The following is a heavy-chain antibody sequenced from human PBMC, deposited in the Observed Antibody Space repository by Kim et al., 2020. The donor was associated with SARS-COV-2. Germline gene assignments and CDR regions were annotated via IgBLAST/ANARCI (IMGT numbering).Heavy chain of an antibody. CDR1: GFTFDDYA. Sequence: GGSLRLSCAASGFTFDDYAMHWVRQAPGKGLEWVSGISWNSGSIGYADSVKGRFTISRDNAKNSLYLQMNSLRAEDTALYYCAKDLTGSPPEWGGPAQLKRMGYYYGMDVWGQGTTVTVSS. V-gene: IGHV3-9*01. CDR3: AKDLTGSPPEWGGPAQLKRMGYYYGMDV. D-gene: IGHD1-26*01. J-gene: IGHJ6*02. CDR2: ISWNSGSI.